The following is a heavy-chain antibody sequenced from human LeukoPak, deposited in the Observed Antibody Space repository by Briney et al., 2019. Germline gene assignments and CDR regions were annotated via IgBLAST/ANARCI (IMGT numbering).Heavy chain of an antibody. CDR1: KFTFSHYG. J-gene: IGHJ4*02. Sequence: GGSLRLSCTASKFTFSHYGMQWVRQAPGKGLEWVAVISSDGSIKVYADSVKGRFTLSKDNSINTVDLRMNSLRAEDTAVYYCVKEYHSRGFGAYFDYWGQGTLVTVSS. CDR3: VKEYHSRGFGAYFDY. V-gene: IGHV3-30*18. D-gene: IGHD3-3*01. CDR2: ISSDGSIK.